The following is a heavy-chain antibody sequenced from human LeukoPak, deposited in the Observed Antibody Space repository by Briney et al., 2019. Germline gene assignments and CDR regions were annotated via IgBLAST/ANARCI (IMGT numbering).Heavy chain of an antibody. CDR3: ARSQSSSLIDY. J-gene: IGHJ4*02. D-gene: IGHD6-13*01. Sequence: GGSLRLSCAASGFAFSRYWMSWVRQAPGKRLEWVANIKEDGSEKYYVDSVKGRFTFSRDNSKNTLYLQMNSLTVEDTAVYYCARSQSSSLIDYWGQGTLVTVSS. CDR1: GFAFSRYW. CDR2: IKEDGSEK. V-gene: IGHV3-7*01.